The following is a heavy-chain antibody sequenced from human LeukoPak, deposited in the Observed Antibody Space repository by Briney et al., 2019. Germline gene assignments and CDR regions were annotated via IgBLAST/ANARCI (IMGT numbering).Heavy chain of an antibody. CDR1: GYTFTSYG. Sequence: ASVKVSCKASGYTFTSYGISWVRQAPGQGLEWMGWISGYNDKTKYAQKLQGRVTMTTDTSTSTAYMELRSLRSDDTAVYYCARGSSSSAPLGYWGQGTLVTVSS. V-gene: IGHV1-18*01. CDR2: ISGYNDKT. CDR3: ARGSSSSAPLGY. J-gene: IGHJ4*02. D-gene: IGHD6-6*01.